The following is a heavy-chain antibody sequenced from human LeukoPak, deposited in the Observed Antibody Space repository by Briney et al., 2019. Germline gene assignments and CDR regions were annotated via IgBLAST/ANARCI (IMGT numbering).Heavy chain of an antibody. CDR3: ARFGYAYACDY. V-gene: IGHV3-7*04. D-gene: IGHD5-18*01. Sequence: PGGSLRLSCVASGFTFSTYWMGWVRQAPGKGLEWLANINPGGSEKYYVDSVKGRFTISRDDAKNSLYLQVDSLRADGTAVYYCARFGYAYACDYWGQGTLVTVSS. J-gene: IGHJ4*02. CDR2: INPGGSEK. CDR1: GFTFSTYW.